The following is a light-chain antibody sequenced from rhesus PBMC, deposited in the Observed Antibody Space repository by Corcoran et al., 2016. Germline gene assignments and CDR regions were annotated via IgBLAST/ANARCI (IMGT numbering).Light chain of an antibody. J-gene: IGLJ1*01. CDR1: SSDIGGFKR. CDR2: DVS. V-gene: IGLV2-13*03. CDR3: SSYGSSYIYM. Sequence: QAAPTQSPSVSGSPGQSVTISCTGTSSDIGGFKRVSWYQHHPGKAPKLMIYDVSKRPSGISDRFSGSKSANTASLTISGLQAEDEVDYYCSSYGSSYIYMFGGGTRLTVL.